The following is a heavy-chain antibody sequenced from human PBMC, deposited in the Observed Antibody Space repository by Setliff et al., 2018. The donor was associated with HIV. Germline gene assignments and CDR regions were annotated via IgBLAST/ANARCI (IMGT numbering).Heavy chain of an antibody. CDR3: STGRHYYDSSDYPANPFDA. J-gene: IGHJ3*01. V-gene: IGHV1-69*13. CDR1: GGTFINSA. CDR2: IIPIFGTG. Sequence: SVKVSCKASGGTFINSAFNWVRQAPGQGLQWMGSIIPIFGTGNYAERFQGRLTITADESTSSADMELSGLTSEDTAVYYCSTGRHYYDSSDYPANPFDAWGQGTKVTVS. D-gene: IGHD3-22*01.